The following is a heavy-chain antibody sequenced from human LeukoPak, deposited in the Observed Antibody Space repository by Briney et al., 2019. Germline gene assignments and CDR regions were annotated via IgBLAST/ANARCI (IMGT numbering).Heavy chain of an antibody. D-gene: IGHD4-23*01. CDR3: VKGGGNVRRYFEY. CDR2: ISVNGGTT. CDR1: GFTFSSSA. V-gene: IGHV3-23*01. J-gene: IGHJ4*02. Sequence: GRSLRLSCAASGFTFSSSAMSWVRQAPGKGLEWVSSISVNGGTTYYADSVKGRFTISRDSSKNTLYLQMNSLRAEDTAVYYCVKGGGNVRRYFEYWGQGTLVTVSS.